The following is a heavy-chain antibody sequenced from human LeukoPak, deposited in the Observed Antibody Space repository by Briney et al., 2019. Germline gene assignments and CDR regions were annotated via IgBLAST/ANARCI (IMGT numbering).Heavy chain of an antibody. CDR2: IKQDGSEK. CDR3: AREIRDYGDYNGFDY. CDR1: GFTFSDYY. J-gene: IGHJ4*02. V-gene: IGHV3-7*01. Sequence: GGSLRLSCAASGFTFSDYYMSWIRQAPGKGLEWVANIKQDGSEKYYVDSVKGRFTISRDNAKNSLYLQMNSLRAEDTAVYYCAREIRDYGDYNGFDYWGQGTLVTVSS. D-gene: IGHD4-17*01.